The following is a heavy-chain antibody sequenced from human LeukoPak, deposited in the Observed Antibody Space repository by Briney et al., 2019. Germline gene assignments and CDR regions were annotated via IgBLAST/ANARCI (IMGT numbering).Heavy chain of an antibody. CDR1: GFTFSTYG. V-gene: IGHV3-30*02. Sequence: GGSLRLCCGASGFTFSTYGMHWVRQAPGKGLEWVAFIRSDGTDKYYVDSVKGRFTISRDNSKNTLYLQMNSLRPEDTALYYCAKDGDTGGYSYFDYWGQGTLVTVSS. CDR3: AKDGDTGGYSYFDY. D-gene: IGHD3-22*01. J-gene: IGHJ4*02. CDR2: IRSDGTDK.